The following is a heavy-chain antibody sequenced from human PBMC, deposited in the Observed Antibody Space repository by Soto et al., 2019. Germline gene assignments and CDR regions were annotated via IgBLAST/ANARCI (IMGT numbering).Heavy chain of an antibody. CDR3: AASCVACGGFNYYGMDV. CDR1: GGSFSGYY. Sequence: SETLSLTCAVYGGSFSGYYWSWIRQPPGKGLEWIGEINHSGSTNYNPSLKSRVTISVDTSKNQFSLKLSSVTAADTAVYYCAASCVACGGFNYYGMDVWGQGTTVT. D-gene: IGHD2-21*01. J-gene: IGHJ6*02. V-gene: IGHV4-34*01. CDR2: INHSGST.